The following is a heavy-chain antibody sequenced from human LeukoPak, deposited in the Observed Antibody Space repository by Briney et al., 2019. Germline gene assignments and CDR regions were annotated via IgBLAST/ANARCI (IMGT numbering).Heavy chain of an antibody. CDR2: FYTSGTT. CDR3: ARTVVTLDWYFDL. CDR1: GGSISSYS. Sequence: SETLSLTCSVSGGSISSYSWNWIRQLAGKGLGWIGRFYTSGTTNYNPSLKSRVTMSIDTSKNQVSLKMRSVTAADTAVYYCARTVVTLDWYFDLWGRGTLVSVSS. J-gene: IGHJ2*01. V-gene: IGHV4-4*07. D-gene: IGHD4-23*01.